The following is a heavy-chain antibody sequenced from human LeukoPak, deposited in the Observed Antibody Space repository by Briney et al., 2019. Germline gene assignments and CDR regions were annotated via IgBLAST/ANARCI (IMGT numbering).Heavy chain of an antibody. D-gene: IGHD2/OR15-2a*01. CDR1: IGSISSSKW. J-gene: IGHJ5*02. Sequence: SETLSLTCSVSIGSISSSKWWSWVRQSPVKGLEWIGEIYLYGTTNYNPSFTSRVTMSVDRSRNQFSLKLISVTAADTAVYYCAREDGTYLDWFDPWGQGILVTVSS. CDR2: IYLYGTT. CDR3: AREDGTYLDWFDP. V-gene: IGHV4-4*02.